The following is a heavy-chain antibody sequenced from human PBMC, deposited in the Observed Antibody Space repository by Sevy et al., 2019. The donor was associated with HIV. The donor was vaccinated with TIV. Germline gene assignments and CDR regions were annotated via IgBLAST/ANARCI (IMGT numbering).Heavy chain of an antibody. Sequence: GGSLRLSCAASGFTFSSYAMHWVRQAPDKGLEWVAVISYDGSNKYYADSVKGRFTISRDNSKNTLYLQMNSLRAEDTAVYYCARDVARKLVHRGMDVWGQGTTVTVSS. D-gene: IGHD6-13*01. V-gene: IGHV3-30-3*01. CDR2: ISYDGSNK. J-gene: IGHJ6*02. CDR1: GFTFSSYA. CDR3: ARDVARKLVHRGMDV.